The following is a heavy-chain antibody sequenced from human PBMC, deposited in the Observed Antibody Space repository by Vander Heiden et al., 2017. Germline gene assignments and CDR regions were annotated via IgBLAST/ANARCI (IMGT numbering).Heavy chain of an antibody. CDR2: ISSSSSYI. CDR1: GFTFSGYS. CDR3: ATSPLTDYYGSGSYFFDY. Sequence: EVQLVESGGGLVKPGGSLRLSCAASGFTFSGYSMNWVRQAPGKGLEWVSSISSSSSYIYYADSVKGRFTISRDNAKNSLYLQMNSLRAEDTAVYYCATSPLTDYYGSGSYFFDYWGQGTLVTVSS. J-gene: IGHJ4*02. V-gene: IGHV3-21*01. D-gene: IGHD3-10*01.